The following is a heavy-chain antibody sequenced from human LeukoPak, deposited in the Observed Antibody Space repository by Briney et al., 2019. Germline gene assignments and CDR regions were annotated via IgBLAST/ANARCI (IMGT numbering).Heavy chain of an antibody. V-gene: IGHV4-31*03. Sequence: PSQTLSLTCTVSGGSISSGGYYWSWIRQHPGQGLEWIGYIYYSGSTYYNPSLKSRVTISVDTSKNQFSLKLSSVTAADTAVYYCAAPGAIQLIDIWGQGTMVTVSS. D-gene: IGHD5-18*01. J-gene: IGHJ3*02. CDR3: AAPGAIQLIDI. CDR2: IYYSGST. CDR1: GGSISSGGYY.